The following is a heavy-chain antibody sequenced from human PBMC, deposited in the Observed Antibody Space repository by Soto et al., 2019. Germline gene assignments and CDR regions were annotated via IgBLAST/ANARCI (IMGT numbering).Heavy chain of an antibody. V-gene: IGHV4-39*01. CDR1: GGSISSSSYY. CDR3: ARHTLRRRYYYYYYMVV. CDR2: IYYSGST. Sequence: PSETLSLTCTVSGGSISSSSYYWGWIRQPPGKGLEWIGSIYYSGSTYYNPSLKSRVTISVDTSKNQFSLKLSSVTAADTAVYYCARHTLRRRYYYYYYMVVWGKGTTVTVSS. J-gene: IGHJ6*03.